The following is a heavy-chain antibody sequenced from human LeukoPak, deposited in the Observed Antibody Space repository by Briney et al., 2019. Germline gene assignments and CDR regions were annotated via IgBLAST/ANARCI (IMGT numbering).Heavy chain of an antibody. CDR3: ARAPRNSSTMLDY. CDR1: GYTFTSYW. D-gene: IGHD1-14*01. J-gene: IGHJ4*02. CDR2: INPDGGST. V-gene: IGHV1-46*01. Sequence: ASVKVSCKASGYTFTSYWIQWVRQAPGQGLEWMGLINPDGGSTAYAHRFQGRVIMTRDTSTSTAYMDLSSLRSEDTAVYHCARAPRNSSTMLDYWGQGTLVTVSS.